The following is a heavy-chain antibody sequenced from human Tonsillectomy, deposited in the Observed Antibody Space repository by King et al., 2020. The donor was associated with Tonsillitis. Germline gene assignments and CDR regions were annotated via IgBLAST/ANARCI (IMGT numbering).Heavy chain of an antibody. CDR3: ARVMWENWAFDI. CDR1: GFTFSSYS. CDR2: ISSSSSYI. V-gene: IGHV3-21*01. D-gene: IGHD1-26*01. J-gene: IGHJ3*02. Sequence: VQLVQSGGGLVKPGGSLRLSCAASGFTFSSYSMNWVRQAPGKGLEWVSSISSSSSYIYYADSVKGRFTISRDNAKNSLYLQMNSLRAEDTAVYYCARVMWENWAFDIWGQGTMVTVSS.